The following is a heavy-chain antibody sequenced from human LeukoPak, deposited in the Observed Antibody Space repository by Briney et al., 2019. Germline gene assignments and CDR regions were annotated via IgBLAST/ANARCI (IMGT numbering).Heavy chain of an antibody. V-gene: IGHV3-23*01. CDR3: AKAWGYSGYDPIDY. Sequence: GGSLRLSCAASGFSFTSYAISWVRQAPGKGLEWVSCISDSGDKTYYSDSVKGRFTISRDNSKNTLYLQMNSLRAEDTAVYYCAKAWGYSGYDPIDYWGQGTLVTVSS. CDR2: ISDSGDKT. CDR1: GFSFTSYA. J-gene: IGHJ4*02. D-gene: IGHD5-12*01.